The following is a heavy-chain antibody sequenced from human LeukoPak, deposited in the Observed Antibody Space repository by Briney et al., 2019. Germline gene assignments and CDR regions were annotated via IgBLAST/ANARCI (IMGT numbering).Heavy chain of an antibody. CDR3: ARHGGRAAAGWGDNWFDP. J-gene: IGHJ5*02. CDR2: IYHSGSS. Sequence: SETLSLTCTVSGGSISSYYRSWIRQPPGKGLEWIGYIYHSGSSNYNPSLKSRVTISVDTSKKQFSLKLSSVTAADTAVYYCARHGGRAAAGWGDNWFDPWGQGTLVTVSS. CDR1: GGSISSYY. V-gene: IGHV4-59*08. D-gene: IGHD6-13*01.